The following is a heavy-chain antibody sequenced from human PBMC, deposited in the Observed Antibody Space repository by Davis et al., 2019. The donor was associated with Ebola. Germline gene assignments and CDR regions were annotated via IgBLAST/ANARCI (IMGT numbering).Heavy chain of an antibody. V-gene: IGHV4-38-2*02. CDR1: GYSISSGYY. D-gene: IGHD6-13*01. J-gene: IGHJ4*02. CDR3: ARHTSLAAAGTGFDY. CDR2: IYHSGST. Sequence: MPSETLSLTCTVSGYSISSGYYWGWIRQPPGKGLEWIGSIYHSGSTYYNPSLKSRVTISVDTSKNQFSLKLSSVTAADTAVYYCARHTSLAAAGTGFDYWGQGTLVTVSS.